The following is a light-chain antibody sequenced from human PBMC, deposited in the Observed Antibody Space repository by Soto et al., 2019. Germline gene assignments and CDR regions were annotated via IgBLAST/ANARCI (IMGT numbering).Light chain of an antibody. CDR1: QSVSSN. Sequence: EIVMTQSPATLSVSAGERATLSCRASQSVSSNLAWYQQKPGQAPRLLIYGASNRATGIPDRFSGSGSGTDFTLTISRLEPEDFAVYYCQQYGSSPKTFGQGTKVDI. J-gene: IGKJ1*01. CDR2: GAS. V-gene: IGKV3-20*01. CDR3: QQYGSSPKT.